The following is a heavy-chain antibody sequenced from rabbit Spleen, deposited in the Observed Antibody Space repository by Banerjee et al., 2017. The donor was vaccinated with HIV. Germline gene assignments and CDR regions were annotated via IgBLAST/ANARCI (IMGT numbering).Heavy chain of an antibody. CDR1: GFSFSSNYY. CDR3: ARDTGSSFSSYGMDL. J-gene: IGHJ6*01. D-gene: IGHD8-1*01. V-gene: IGHV1S40*01. CDR2: IYTGGSGST. Sequence: QSLEESGGGLVQPEGSLTLTCTASGFSFSSNYYMCWVRQAPGKGLEWIACIYTGGSGSTYYASWAKGRFTISKASSTKVTLQMTSLTAADTSTYFCARDTGSSFSSYGMDLWGPGTLVTVS.